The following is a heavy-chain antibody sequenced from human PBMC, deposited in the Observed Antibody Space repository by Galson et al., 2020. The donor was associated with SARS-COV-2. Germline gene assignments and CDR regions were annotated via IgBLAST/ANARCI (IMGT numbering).Heavy chain of an antibody. Sequence: SETLSLTCTVSGGSISSSSYYWGWIRQPPGKGLEWIGSIYYSGSTYYNPSLKSRVTISVDTSKNQFSLKLSSVTAADTAVYYCARVHDILTGSVFDPWGQGTLVTVSS. V-gene: IGHV4-39*07. J-gene: IGHJ5*02. D-gene: IGHD3-9*01. CDR1: GGSISSSSYY. CDR3: ARVHDILTGSVFDP. CDR2: IYYSGST.